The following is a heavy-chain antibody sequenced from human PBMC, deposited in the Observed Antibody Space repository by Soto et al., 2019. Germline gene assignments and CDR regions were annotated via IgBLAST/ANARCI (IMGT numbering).Heavy chain of an antibody. CDR3: ATRGILGAQGMAYFDL. CDR1: GFTFNTYA. Sequence: QVQLMESGGGVVQPGRSLRLSCAASGFTFNTYAMHWVRQAPGKGLEWVAVITPDGTEQYYADSVKGRFTISRDNSKNTMYLQMNSLGLEDMSIYHGATRGILGAQGMAYFDLWGRGTLVTVSS. J-gene: IGHJ2*01. CDR2: ITPDGTEQ. V-gene: IGHV3-30*04. D-gene: IGHD1-26*01.